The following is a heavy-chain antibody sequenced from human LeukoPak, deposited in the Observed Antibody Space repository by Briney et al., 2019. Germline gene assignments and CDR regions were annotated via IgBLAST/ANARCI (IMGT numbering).Heavy chain of an antibody. D-gene: IGHD2/OR15-2a*01. CDR2: IKSDGSST. CDR3: ARVRVSSYYGMDI. V-gene: IGHV3-74*01. Sequence: GGSLRLSCAASGFTFSNYWMHWVRQAPGKGLLWVSRIKSDGSSTDYADSVKGRFTISRDNAKNSLYLQMNTLRAEDTAVYYCARVRVSSYYGMDIWGQGTTVTVSS. CDR1: GFTFSNYW. J-gene: IGHJ6*02.